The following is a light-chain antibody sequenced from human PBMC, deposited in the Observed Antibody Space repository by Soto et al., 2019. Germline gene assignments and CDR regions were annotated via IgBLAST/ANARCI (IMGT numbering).Light chain of an antibody. CDR1: QSVSSH. CDR3: QQYSSWPLT. Sequence: EIVMTQSPATLSVSPGERATLSCRASQSVSSHYLSWYQQKPGQAPRLLIYGASTRATGFPARFSGSGSGTEFTLTISSLQSEALAVSYCQQYSSWPLTFGGGTQVEIK. J-gene: IGKJ4*01. V-gene: IGKV3-15*01. CDR2: GAS.